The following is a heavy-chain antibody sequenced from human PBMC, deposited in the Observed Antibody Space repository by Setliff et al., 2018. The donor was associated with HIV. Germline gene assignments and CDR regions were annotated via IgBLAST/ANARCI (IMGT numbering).Heavy chain of an antibody. V-gene: IGHV3-33*01. D-gene: IGHD1-1*01. CDR2: IWYEGSNK. CDR1: GFTFSGYG. Sequence: GGSLRLSCAASGFTFSGYGMHWVRQAPGKGLEWVAVIWYEGSNKYYADSVKGRFTISRDNSKNTQYLQMNSLRAEDTAVYYCASARIPTGGTSTSLDYWGQGALVTVSS. J-gene: IGHJ4*02. CDR3: ASARIPTGGTSTSLDY.